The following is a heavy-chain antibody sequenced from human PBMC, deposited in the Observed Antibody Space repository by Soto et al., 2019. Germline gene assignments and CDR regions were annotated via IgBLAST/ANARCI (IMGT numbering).Heavy chain of an antibody. J-gene: IGHJ6*02. CDR1: GFTFSSYA. V-gene: IGHV3-23*01. Sequence: PGGSLRLSCAASGFTFSSYAMSWVRQAPGKGLEWVSAISGSGGSTYYADSVKGRFTISRDNSKNTLYLQMNSLRAEDTAVYYCAKDGGKGGTFGYYGMDVWGQGTTVTVSS. CDR3: AKDGGKGGTFGYYGMDV. D-gene: IGHD1-26*01. CDR2: ISGSGGST.